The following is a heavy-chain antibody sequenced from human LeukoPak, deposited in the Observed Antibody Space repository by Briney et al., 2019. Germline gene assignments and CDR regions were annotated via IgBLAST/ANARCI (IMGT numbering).Heavy chain of an antibody. CDR2: IYHSGST. CDR1: GGSISSSNW. J-gene: IGHJ4*02. Sequence: PSETLSLTCAVSGGSISSSNWWSWVRQPPGKGLEWIGEIYHSGSTNYNPSLKSRVTISVDKSKNQFSLKLSSVTAADTAVYYCARAQKVAVAAVMYYFDYWGQGTLVTVSS. D-gene: IGHD2-15*01. V-gene: IGHV4-4*02. CDR3: ARAQKVAVAAVMYYFDY.